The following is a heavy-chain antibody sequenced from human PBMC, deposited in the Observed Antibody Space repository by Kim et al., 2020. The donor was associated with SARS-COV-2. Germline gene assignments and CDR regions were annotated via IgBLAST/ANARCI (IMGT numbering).Heavy chain of an antibody. CDR1: GDSISSYNYY. CDR2: IYYSGST. Sequence: SETLSLTCTVSGDSISSYNYYWGWIRQPPGKGLEWIGSIYYSGSTFYNPSLKSRVTISVDTSKNQFSLKLTSVTAADTAVYYCTRHAFSGGRFYFDYWGQGTLVTVSS. D-gene: IGHD6-19*01. CDR3: TRHAFSGGRFYFDY. J-gene: IGHJ4*02. V-gene: IGHV4-39*01.